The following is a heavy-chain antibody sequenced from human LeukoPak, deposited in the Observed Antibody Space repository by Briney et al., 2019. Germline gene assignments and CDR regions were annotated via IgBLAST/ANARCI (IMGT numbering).Heavy chain of an antibody. Sequence: SQTLSLTCTVSGGSISSGGYYWSWIRQHPGKGLEWIGYIYYSGSTYYNPSLKSRFTISVDTSKNQFSLKLSSVTAADTAVYYCARIRLHYFDYWGQGTLVTVSS. CDR1: GGSISSGGYY. CDR2: IYYSGST. CDR3: ARIRLHYFDY. J-gene: IGHJ4*02. V-gene: IGHV4-31*03.